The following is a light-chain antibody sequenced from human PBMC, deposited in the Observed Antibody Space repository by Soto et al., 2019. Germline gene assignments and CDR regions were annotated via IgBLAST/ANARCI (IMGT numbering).Light chain of an antibody. CDR3: QQGYSTPIT. CDR2: NAA. Sequence: DIQMTQSPSTLSASVGDGVTITCRASQGISSYLAWYQQKPGKAPKLLIYNAASLQSGVPSRFSGSGSGTDFTLTITSLQPEDFATYFCQQGYSTPITFGQGTRLEIK. J-gene: IGKJ5*01. CDR1: QGISSY. V-gene: IGKV1-39*01.